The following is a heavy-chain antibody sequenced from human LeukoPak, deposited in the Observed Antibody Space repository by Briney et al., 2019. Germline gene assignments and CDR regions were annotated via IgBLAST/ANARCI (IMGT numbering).Heavy chain of an antibody. CDR3: ARYSGYDMTLGDY. D-gene: IGHD5-12*01. Sequence: NPGGSLRLSCAASGFTFSSYGMHWVRQAPGQGLEWMGWINPNSGGTNYAQKFQGRVTMTRDTSISTAYMELSRLRSDDTAVYYCARYSGYDMTLGDYWGQGTLVTVSS. V-gene: IGHV1-2*02. J-gene: IGHJ4*02. CDR2: INPNSGGT. CDR1: GFTFSSYG.